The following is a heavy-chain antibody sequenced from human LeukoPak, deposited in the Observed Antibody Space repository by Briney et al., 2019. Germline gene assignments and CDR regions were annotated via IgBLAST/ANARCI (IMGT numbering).Heavy chain of an antibody. Sequence: GGSLRLSCAASGFTFSSYWMSWVRQAPGKGLEWVANIKQDGSEKYYVDSVKGRFTISRDSAKNSLYLQMNSLRVEDTAVYYCARDGVHYDSSGYYRYYFDLWGQGTLVTVSS. CDR1: GFTFSSYW. D-gene: IGHD3-22*01. V-gene: IGHV3-7*01. CDR3: ARDGVHYDSSGYYRYYFDL. J-gene: IGHJ4*02. CDR2: IKQDGSEK.